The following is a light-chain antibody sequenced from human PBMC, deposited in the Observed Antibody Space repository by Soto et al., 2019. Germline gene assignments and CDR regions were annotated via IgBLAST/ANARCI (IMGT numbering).Light chain of an antibody. CDR3: QTWGTGIQV. CDR2: LNSDGSH. CDR1: SGHSNYA. J-gene: IGLJ2*01. V-gene: IGLV4-69*01. Sequence: QSVLTQSPSASASLGASVKLTCTLSSGHSNYAIAWHQQRPEKSPRYLMKLNSDGSHSKGDGIPDRFSGSISGAERYLTISSLQSEDEADYYCQTWGTGIQVFGGGTKLTVL.